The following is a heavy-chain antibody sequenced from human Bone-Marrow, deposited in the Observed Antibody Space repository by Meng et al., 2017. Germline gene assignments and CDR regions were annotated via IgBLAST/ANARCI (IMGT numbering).Heavy chain of an antibody. CDR1: GYTFTSYA. V-gene: IGHV1-3*02. CDR3: ARDRVIARLSVAFDI. J-gene: IGHJ3*02. Sequence: ASVKVSCKASGYTFTSYAMHWVRQAPGQRLEWMGWSNAGNGNTKYSQEFQGRVTITRDTSASTAYMELSSLRSDDTAVYYCARDRVIARLSVAFDIWGQGTMVTVSS. D-gene: IGHD6-13*01. CDR2: SNAGNGNT.